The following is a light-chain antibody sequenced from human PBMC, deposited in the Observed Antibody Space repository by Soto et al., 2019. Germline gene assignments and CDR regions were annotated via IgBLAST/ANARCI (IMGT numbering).Light chain of an antibody. V-gene: IGKV1-39*01. CDR3: QQSYSTPIT. CDR2: AAS. Sequence: DIQMAQSPSSLSASVGDRVSVTFRSSETISSHLNWYQQKAGKAPTLLVYAASSLQSGVPSRFTGSGSGTDFTLTISSLQPEDFATYFCQQSYSTPITFGQGTRLEIK. J-gene: IGKJ5*01. CDR1: ETISSH.